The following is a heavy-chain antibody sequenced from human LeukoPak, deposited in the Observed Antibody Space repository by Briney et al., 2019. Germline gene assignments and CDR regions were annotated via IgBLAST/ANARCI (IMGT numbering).Heavy chain of an antibody. CDR3: AKVLSRGQHYDAFDI. Sequence: PGGSLRLSCAASGFTFDDYAMHWVRQAPGKGLEWVSGISWNSGSIGYADSVKGRFTISRDNAKNSLYLQMNSLRAEDTALYYCAKVLSRGQHYDAFDIWGQGTMVTVSS. D-gene: IGHD5-18*01. CDR1: GFTFDDYA. V-gene: IGHV3-9*01. J-gene: IGHJ3*02. CDR2: ISWNSGSI.